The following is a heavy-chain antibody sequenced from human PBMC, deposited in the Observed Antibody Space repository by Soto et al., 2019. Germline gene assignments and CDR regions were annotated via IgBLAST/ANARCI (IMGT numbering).Heavy chain of an antibody. D-gene: IGHD4-17*01. J-gene: IGHJ6*02. CDR2: ISGSGGST. CDR3: AKDRYATYGDYYYYYGMDV. CDR1: GFTFSSYA. Sequence: GESLKISCAASGFTFSSYAMSWVRQAPGKGLEWVSAISGSGGSTYYADSVKGRFTISRDNSKNTLYLQMNSLRAEDTAVYYCAKDRYATYGDYYYYYGMDVWGQGTTVTVSS. V-gene: IGHV3-23*01.